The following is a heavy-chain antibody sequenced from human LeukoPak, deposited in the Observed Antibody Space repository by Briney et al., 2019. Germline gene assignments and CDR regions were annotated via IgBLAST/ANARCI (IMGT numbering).Heavy chain of an antibody. CDR1: GFTFSSYS. V-gene: IGHV3-21*01. J-gene: IGHJ4*02. D-gene: IGHD2-2*01. CDR3: ARSGSELLLHY. Sequence: GGSLRLSCAASGFTFSSYSMNWVRQAPGKGLEWVSSISSSSSYIYYADSVKGRFTISRDSAKNSLYLQMNSLRAEDTAVYYCARSGSELLLHYWGQGTLVTVSS. CDR2: ISSSSSYI.